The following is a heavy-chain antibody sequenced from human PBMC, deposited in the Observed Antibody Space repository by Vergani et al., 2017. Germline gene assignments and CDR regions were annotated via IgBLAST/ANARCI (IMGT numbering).Heavy chain of an antibody. CDR3: ARFSQYQLLFNYYYGTDV. Sequence: EVQLVQSGAEVKTPGESLKISCKGSGYSFTSYWIGWVRQMPGKGLEWMGNIHPGDSDTRYSPSFKGQVTISADKSISTAYLQWSSLKASDTAMYYCARFSQYQLLFNYYYGTDVWGQGTTVTVSS. V-gene: IGHV5-51*03. J-gene: IGHJ6*02. CDR2: IHPGDSDT. D-gene: IGHD2-2*01. CDR1: GYSFTSYW.